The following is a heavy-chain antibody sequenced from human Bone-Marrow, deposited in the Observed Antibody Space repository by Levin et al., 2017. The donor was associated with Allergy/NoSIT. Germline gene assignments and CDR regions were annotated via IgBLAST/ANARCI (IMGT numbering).Heavy chain of an antibody. CDR3: ARDREWSKDY. D-gene: IGHD3-3*01. V-gene: IGHV3-7*01. Sequence: LPGGSLRLSCAASGFTFSSYWMMWVRQAPGNGLQWVASVKHDGSEKYYVESVKGRFTISRDNAKSSLSLQLNSLRVEDTAVYYCARDREWSKDYWGQGTLVTVSS. J-gene: IGHJ4*02. CDR2: VKHDGSEK. CDR1: GFTFSSYW.